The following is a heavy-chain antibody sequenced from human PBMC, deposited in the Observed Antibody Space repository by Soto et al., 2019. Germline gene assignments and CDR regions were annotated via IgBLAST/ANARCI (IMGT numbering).Heavy chain of an antibody. D-gene: IGHD5-12*01. CDR2: INHSGST. Sequence: SETLSLTCAVYGGSFSGYYWSWIRQPPGKGLEWIGEINHSGSTNYNPSLKSRVTISVDTSKNQFSLKLSSVTAADTAVYYCARRVIVATIFSDYWGQGTLVTVSS. CDR3: ARRVIVATIFSDY. J-gene: IGHJ4*02. V-gene: IGHV4-34*01. CDR1: GGSFSGYY.